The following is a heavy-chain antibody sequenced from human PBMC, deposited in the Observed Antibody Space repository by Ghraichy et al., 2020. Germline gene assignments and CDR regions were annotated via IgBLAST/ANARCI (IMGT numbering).Heavy chain of an antibody. J-gene: IGHJ4*02. Sequence: GGSLRLSCAASGFTFSSYGMHWVRQAPGKGLEWVAFIRYDGSNKYYADSVKGRFTISRDNSKNTLYLQMNSLRADDTAVYYCAKSREVGYYYDSSGSRKFGYWGQGTLVTVSS. CDR2: IRYDGSNK. CDR1: GFTFSSYG. V-gene: IGHV3-30*02. CDR3: AKSREVGYYYDSSGSRKFGY. D-gene: IGHD3-22*01.